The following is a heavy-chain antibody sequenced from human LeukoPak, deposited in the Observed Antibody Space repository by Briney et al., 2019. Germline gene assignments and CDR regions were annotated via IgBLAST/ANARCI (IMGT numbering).Heavy chain of an antibody. CDR1: GFTFSSYS. J-gene: IGHJ3*02. CDR3: ARGMSEDAFDI. CDR2: ISSSSSYI. V-gene: IGHV3-21*01. D-gene: IGHD3-3*01. Sequence: GGTLRLSCAASGFTFSSYSMNWVRQAPGKGLEGVSSISSSSSYIYSADSVKGRFTTSRDNTKNSLYLQMSSLRAEDTAVYYCARGMSEDAFDIWGQGTMVTVSS.